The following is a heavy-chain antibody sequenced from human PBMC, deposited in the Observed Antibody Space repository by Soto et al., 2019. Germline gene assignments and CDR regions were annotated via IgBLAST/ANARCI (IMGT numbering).Heavy chain of an antibody. V-gene: IGHV3-23*01. J-gene: IGHJ6*02. Sequence: PGGSLRLSCAASGFTFSSYAMSWVHQAPGKGLEWVSAISGSGGSTYYADSVKGRFTISRDNSKNTLYLQMNSLRAEDTAVYYCAKDGPHSSSTSYHSYGMALWGQGTMVT. D-gene: IGHD6-6*01. CDR3: AKDGPHSSSTSYHSYGMAL. CDR2: ISGSGGST. CDR1: GFTFSSYA.